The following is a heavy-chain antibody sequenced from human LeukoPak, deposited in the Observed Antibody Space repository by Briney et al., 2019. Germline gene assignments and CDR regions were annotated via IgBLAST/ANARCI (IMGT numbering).Heavy chain of an antibody. D-gene: IGHD3-22*01. CDR3: ARQKYDSTGYHPWVFDN. CDR2: INHSGST. Sequence: PSEALSLTCAVYGGSFSGYYWSWIRQPPGKGLEWIGEINHSGSTNYNPSLKSRVTISVDTSKNQFSLKLSSVTAADTAVYYCARQKYDSTGYHPWVFDNWGQGTLATVSS. J-gene: IGHJ4*02. V-gene: IGHV4-34*01. CDR1: GGSFSGYY.